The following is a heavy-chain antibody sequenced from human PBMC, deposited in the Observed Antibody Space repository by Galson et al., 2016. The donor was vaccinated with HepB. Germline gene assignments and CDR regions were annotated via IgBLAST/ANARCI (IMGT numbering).Heavy chain of an antibody. J-gene: IGHJ4*02. D-gene: IGHD2-2*01. CDR1: GFTFDDHA. Sequence: SLRLSCAASGFTFDDHAMRWVRQAPGKGLEWVSGISWNSLIIVYADSVKGRFTVSRDNAENSLYLQVNSLRPEDSALYYCAKDKSPYASTWIDYWGQGTLVTVSP. CDR2: ISWNSLII. CDR3: AKDKSPYASTWIDY. V-gene: IGHV3-9*01.